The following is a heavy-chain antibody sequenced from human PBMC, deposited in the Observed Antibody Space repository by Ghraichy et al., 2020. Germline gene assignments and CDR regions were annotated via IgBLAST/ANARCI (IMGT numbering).Heavy chain of an antibody. Sequence: SVKVSCKASGGSFSDYAINWVRQAPGPGLEWMGGIIPIFGIRNHAQRFQGRVTVTADEGTSTAYMELSSLRSDDTAVYYCARGLGYCSGSGCFYYGMDVWGQGTTVTVSS. J-gene: IGHJ6*02. CDR2: IIPIFGIR. CDR1: GGSFSDYA. D-gene: IGHD2-2*01. CDR3: ARGLGYCSGSGCFYYGMDV. V-gene: IGHV1-69*13.